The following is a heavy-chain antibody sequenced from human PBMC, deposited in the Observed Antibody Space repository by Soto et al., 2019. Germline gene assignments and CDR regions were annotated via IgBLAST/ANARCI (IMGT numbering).Heavy chain of an antibody. CDR3: ARGVLVEGTSSPDRFDD. Sequence: PSETLSLTCTVSGGSISSYYWSWIRQPPGEGLEWIGYVYYSGGTNYNPSLKGRVTILLDAPKNQFSLKLSSVIAADTAVYYCARGVLVEGTSSPDRFDDWGQGTQVTVSS. CDR1: GGSISSYY. D-gene: IGHD6-6*01. CDR2: VYYSGGT. V-gene: IGHV4-59*01. J-gene: IGHJ4*02.